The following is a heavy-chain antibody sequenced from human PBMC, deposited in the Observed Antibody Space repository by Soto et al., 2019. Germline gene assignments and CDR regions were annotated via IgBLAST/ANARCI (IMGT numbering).Heavy chain of an antibody. V-gene: IGHV1-8*01. CDR1: GYTFTSYD. Sequence: ASVKVSCKASGYTFTSYDINWVRQATGQGLEWMGWMNPNSGNTGYAQKFQGRVTMTRNTSISTAYMELSSLRSEDTAVYYCARGWRFLEFYYYYGVDVWGQGTTVTVSS. CDR2: MNPNSGNT. CDR3: ARGWRFLEFYYYYGVDV. J-gene: IGHJ6*02. D-gene: IGHD3-3*01.